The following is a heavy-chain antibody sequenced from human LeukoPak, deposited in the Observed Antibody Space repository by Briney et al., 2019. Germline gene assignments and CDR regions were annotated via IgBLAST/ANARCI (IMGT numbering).Heavy chain of an antibody. CDR1: GYTFTSYA. D-gene: IGHD5-12*01. CDR2: INAGNGNT. J-gene: IGHJ3*02. Sequence: GSVKVSCKASGYTFTSYAMHWVRQAPGQRLEWMGWINAGNGNTKYSQKFQGRVTITRDTSASTAYMELSSLRSEDTAVYYCARERYSGYEDAFDIWGQGTMVTVSS. V-gene: IGHV1-3*01. CDR3: ARERYSGYEDAFDI.